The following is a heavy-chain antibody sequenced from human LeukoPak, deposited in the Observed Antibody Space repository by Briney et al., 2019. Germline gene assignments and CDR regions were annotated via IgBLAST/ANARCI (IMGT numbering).Heavy chain of an antibody. CDR3: AKPGYSYGWATW. Sequence: GGSLRLSRAASGFTFSSYAMSWVRQAPRKGLEWVSAISGSGGSTYYADSVKGRFTIFRDNSKNTLYLQMNSLRAEDTAVYYCAKPGYSYGWATWWGQVTLVTVSS. CDR1: GFTFSSYA. CDR2: ISGSGGST. J-gene: IGHJ4*02. D-gene: IGHD5-18*01. V-gene: IGHV3-23*01.